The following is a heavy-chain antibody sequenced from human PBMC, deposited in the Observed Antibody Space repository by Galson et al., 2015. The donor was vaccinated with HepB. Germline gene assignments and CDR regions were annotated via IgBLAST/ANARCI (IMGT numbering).Heavy chain of an antibody. CDR1: VCTFSSYG. J-gene: IGHJ4*02. CDR3: ARVKSSSINCYKGFDY. D-gene: IGHD2-2*02. V-gene: IGHV1-18*01. CDR2: ISTYNGNTNT. Sequence: SVKVSCKASVCTFSSYGISWVRQAPGQGLEWMGWISTYNGNTNTNYAQRLQDRVTMTTDTSTSTAYMELRSLRSDDTAVCYCARVKSSSINCYKGFDYWGQGTLVTVSS.